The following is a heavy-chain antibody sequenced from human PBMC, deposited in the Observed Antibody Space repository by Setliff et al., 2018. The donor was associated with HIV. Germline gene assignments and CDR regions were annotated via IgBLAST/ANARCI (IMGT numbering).Heavy chain of an antibody. CDR2: MNPSGAT. Sequence: ASVKVSCKASGYTLTNYDINWVRQATGQGLEWMGWMNPSGATGYAQEFQGRVTITADESTSTAYMELSSLRSEDTAVYYCAVGDSSSWYGVDYWGQGTLVTVSS. CDR1: GYTLTNYD. CDR3: AVGDSSSWYGVDY. J-gene: IGHJ4*02. D-gene: IGHD6-13*01. V-gene: IGHV1-8*03.